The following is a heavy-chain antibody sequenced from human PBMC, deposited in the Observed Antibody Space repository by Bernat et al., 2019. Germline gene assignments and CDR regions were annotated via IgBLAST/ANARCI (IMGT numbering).Heavy chain of an antibody. CDR1: GGSISSSSYY. J-gene: IGHJ5*02. CDR2: IYYSGST. CDR3: AREGSGRRGSSCYFDP. V-gene: IGHV4-39*02. Sequence: QLQLQESGPGLVKPSETLSLTCTVSGGSISSSSYYWGWIRQPPGKGLEWIGSIYYSGSTYYNPSLKSRVTISVDTSKNQFSLKLSSVTAADTAVYYCAREGSGRRGSSCYFDPWGQGTLVTVSS. D-gene: IGHD6-13*01.